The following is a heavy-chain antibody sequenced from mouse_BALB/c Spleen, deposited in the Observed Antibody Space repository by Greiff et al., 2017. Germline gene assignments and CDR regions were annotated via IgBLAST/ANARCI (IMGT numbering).Heavy chain of an antibody. Sequence: EVQRVESGGGLVQPGGSLRLSCATSGFTFTDYYMSWVRQPPGKALEWLGFIRNKANGYTTEYSASVKGRFTISRDNSQSILYLQMNTLRAEDSATYYCARDGGLWLRRGDWYFDVWGAGTTVTVSS. CDR2: IRNKANGYTT. V-gene: IGHV7-3*02. CDR1: GFTFTDYY. CDR3: ARDGGLWLRRGDWYFDV. J-gene: IGHJ1*01. D-gene: IGHD2-2*01.